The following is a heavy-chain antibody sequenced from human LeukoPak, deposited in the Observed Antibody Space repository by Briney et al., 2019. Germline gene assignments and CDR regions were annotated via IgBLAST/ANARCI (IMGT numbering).Heavy chain of an antibody. V-gene: IGHV3-23*01. D-gene: IGHD5-18*01. CDR3: ARTVDTAMVRYFDY. CDR2: ISGSGGST. J-gene: IGHJ4*02. CDR1: GFTFSSSA. Sequence: GGSLRLSCAASGFTFSSSAMSWVRQVPGKGLEWVSAISGSGGSTYYADSVKGRFTISRGNSKNTLYLQMNSLRAEDTAVYYCARTVDTAMVRYFDYWGQGTLVTVSS.